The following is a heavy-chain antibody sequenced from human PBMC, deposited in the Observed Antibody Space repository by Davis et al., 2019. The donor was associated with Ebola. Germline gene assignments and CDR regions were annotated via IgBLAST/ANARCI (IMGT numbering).Heavy chain of an antibody. V-gene: IGHV3-7*01. CDR2: IKQDGSEK. CDR3: ARGVDRAFDI. CDR1: GFSFSSYW. J-gene: IGHJ3*02. Sequence: GESLKISCAASGFSFSSYWMSWVRQAPGKGLEWVGQIKQDGSEKYYVDSVKGRFTISRDNAKNSLYLQMKSLRAEDTAVYYCARGVDRAFDIWGQGTMVTVSS.